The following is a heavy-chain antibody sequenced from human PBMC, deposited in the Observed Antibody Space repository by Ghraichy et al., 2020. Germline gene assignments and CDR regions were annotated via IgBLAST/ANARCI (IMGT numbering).Heavy chain of an antibody. J-gene: IGHJ6*02. Sequence: GGSLRLSCAASGFTFSSYAMSWVRQAPGKGLEWVSAISGSGGSTYYADSVKGRFTISRDNSKNTLYLQMNSLRAEDTAVYYCAKVRAAAGTLYYYYYGMDVWGQGTTVTVSS. D-gene: IGHD6-13*01. V-gene: IGHV3-23*01. CDR1: GFTFSSYA. CDR2: ISGSGGST. CDR3: AKVRAAAGTLYYYYYGMDV.